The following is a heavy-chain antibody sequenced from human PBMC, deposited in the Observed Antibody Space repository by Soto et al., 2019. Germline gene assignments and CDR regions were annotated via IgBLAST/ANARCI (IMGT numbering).Heavy chain of an antibody. CDR2: ISYDGSNE. CDR3: AKSRIRQLRFLECLLGYGMDV. V-gene: IGHV3-30*18. Sequence: QVQLVESGGGVVQPGRSLRLSCAASGFTFSSYGMHWVRQAPGKGLEWVAVISYDGSNEYYADSVKGRFTISRDNSKIPMYLQMNSLRAEDTAVYYCAKSRIRQLRFLECLLGYGMDVWGQGTTVTVSS. D-gene: IGHD3-3*01. CDR1: GFTFSSYG. J-gene: IGHJ6*02.